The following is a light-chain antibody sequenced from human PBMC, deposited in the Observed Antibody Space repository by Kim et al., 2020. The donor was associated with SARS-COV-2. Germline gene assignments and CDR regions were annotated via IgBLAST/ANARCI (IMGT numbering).Light chain of an antibody. V-gene: IGKV3-11*01. J-gene: IGKJ2*01. CDR2: DAS. CDR1: QSVSSY. Sequence: LSSAPGERPTLSCRASQSVSSYLAWYQQKPGQAPRLRIYDASNRATGIPARFSGSGSGTDFTLTISSLEPEDFAVYYCQQRSNWYTFGQGTKLEIK. CDR3: QQRSNWYT.